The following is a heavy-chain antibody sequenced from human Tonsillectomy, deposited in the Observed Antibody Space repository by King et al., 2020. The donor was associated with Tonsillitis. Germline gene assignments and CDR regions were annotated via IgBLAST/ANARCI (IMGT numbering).Heavy chain of an antibody. Sequence: QLQESGPGLVKPSRILSLTCTVSGGSISSGSFYWSWIRQPAGKGLEWIGRIFTSESTNYNPSLKSRVTISVDTSKNQFSLKLSSVTAADTAVYYCARLAVVIGAFDIWGQGTMVTVSS. J-gene: IGHJ3*02. V-gene: IGHV4-61*02. D-gene: IGHD2-21*01. CDR3: ARLAVVIGAFDI. CDR2: IFTSEST. CDR1: GGSISSGSFY.